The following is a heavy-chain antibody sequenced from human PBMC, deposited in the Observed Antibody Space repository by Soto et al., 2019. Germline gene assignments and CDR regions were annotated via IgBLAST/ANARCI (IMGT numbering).Heavy chain of an antibody. D-gene: IGHD3-22*01. J-gene: IGHJ4*02. CDR3: ARAPARYYYDSSGYYYGDYFDY. Sequence: IRQPPGKGLEWIGYIYHSGSTYYNPSLKSRVTISVDRSKNQFSLKLSSVTAADTAVYYCARAPARYYYDSSGYYYGDYFDYWGQGTLVTVSS. CDR2: IYHSGST. V-gene: IGHV4-30-2*01.